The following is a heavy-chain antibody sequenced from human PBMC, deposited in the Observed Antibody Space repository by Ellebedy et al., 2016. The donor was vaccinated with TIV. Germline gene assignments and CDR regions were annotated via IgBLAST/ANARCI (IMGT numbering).Heavy chain of an antibody. CDR1: GGSISSSSYY. J-gene: IGHJ4*02. V-gene: IGHV4-39*01. CDR3: ARTLMVYVTD. Sequence: GSLRLSXTVSGGSISSSSYYWGWIRQPPGKGLEWIGSIYYSGSTYYNPSLKSRVTISVDTSKNQFSLKLSSVTAADTAVYYCARTLMVYVTDWGQGTLVTVSS. CDR2: IYYSGST. D-gene: IGHD2-8*01.